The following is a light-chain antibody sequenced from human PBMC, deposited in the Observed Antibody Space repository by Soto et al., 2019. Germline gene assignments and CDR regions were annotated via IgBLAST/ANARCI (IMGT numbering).Light chain of an antibody. CDR3: QSYDSSTVV. Sequence: NFMLTQPHSVSESPGKTVTISCTRRSGSIASNDVQWYQQRPGSAPTTVIYENNQRPSGVPDRVSGSTDGSSNSASLTISGLQTEDEADYYCQSYDSSTVVFGGGTKVTVL. CDR1: SGSIASND. V-gene: IGLV6-57*04. J-gene: IGLJ2*01. CDR2: ENN.